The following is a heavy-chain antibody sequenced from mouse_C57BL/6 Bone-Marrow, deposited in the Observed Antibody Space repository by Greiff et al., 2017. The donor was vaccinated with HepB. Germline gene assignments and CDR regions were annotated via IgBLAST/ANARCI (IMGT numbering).Heavy chain of an antibody. J-gene: IGHJ3*01. CDR1: GYAFTNYL. CDR3: ASSSGYSRDWFAY. V-gene: IGHV1-54*01. CDR2: INPGSGGT. Sequence: VQLQESGAELVRPGPSVKVSCKASGYAFTNYLIEWVKQRPGQGLEWIGVINPGSGGTNYNEKFKGKATLTADKSSSTAYMQLSSLTSEDSAVYFCASSSGYSRDWFAYWGQGTLVTVSA. D-gene: IGHD3-2*02.